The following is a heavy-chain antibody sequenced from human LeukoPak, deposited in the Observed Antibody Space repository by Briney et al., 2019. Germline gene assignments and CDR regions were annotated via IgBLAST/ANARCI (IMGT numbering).Heavy chain of an antibody. CDR2: IYYSGST. J-gene: IGHJ4*02. V-gene: IGHV4-30-4*08. CDR1: GFTFSDYY. Sequence: LRLSCAASGFTFSDYYMSWIRQAPGKGLEWIGYIYYSGSTYYNPSLKSRVTISVDTSKNQFSLKLSSVTAADTAVYYCARVIVGIAAAGTAYYFDYWGQGTLVTVSS. D-gene: IGHD6-13*01. CDR3: ARVIVGIAAAGTAYYFDY.